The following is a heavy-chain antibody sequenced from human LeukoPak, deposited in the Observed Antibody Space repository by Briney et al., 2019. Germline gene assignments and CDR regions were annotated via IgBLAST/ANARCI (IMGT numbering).Heavy chain of an antibody. D-gene: IGHD2-2*01. CDR1: GYTFTGYY. CDR3: ARGRYCSSTSCYFWFDP. V-gene: IGHV1-2*02. J-gene: IGHJ5*02. Sequence: ASVKVSCKASGYTFTGYYMHWVRQAPGQGLEWMGWINPNSGGTNYAQKFQGRVTMTRDTSISTAYMELSRLRSEDTAVYYCARGRYCSSTSCYFWFDPWGQGTLVTVSS. CDR2: INPNSGGT.